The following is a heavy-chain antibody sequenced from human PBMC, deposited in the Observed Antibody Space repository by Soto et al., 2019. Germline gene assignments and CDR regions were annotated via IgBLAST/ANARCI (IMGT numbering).Heavy chain of an antibody. D-gene: IGHD3-9*01. Sequence: ASVKVSCKASGYTFTSYGISWVRQAPGQGLEWMGWISAYNGNTNYAQKLQGRVTMTTDTSTSTAYMELRSLRSDDTAVYYCARDSLTYYDILTGYPGRLDAFDIWGQGTMVTV. V-gene: IGHV1-18*01. CDR2: ISAYNGNT. J-gene: IGHJ3*02. CDR1: GYTFTSYG. CDR3: ARDSLTYYDILTGYPGRLDAFDI.